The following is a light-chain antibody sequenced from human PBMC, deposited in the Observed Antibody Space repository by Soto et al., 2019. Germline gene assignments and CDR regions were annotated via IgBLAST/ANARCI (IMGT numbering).Light chain of an antibody. Sequence: EIVLTQSPVTLSLSPGGRATLSCRASQSVSGYLAWYQQKPGQAPRLLIYDASNRATGIPARFSGSGSGTDFTLTISSLEPEDVAVYYCQQCCYWPLGPGTKVDIK. CDR1: QSVSGY. J-gene: IGKJ3*01. V-gene: IGKV3-11*01. CDR2: DAS. CDR3: QQCCYWP.